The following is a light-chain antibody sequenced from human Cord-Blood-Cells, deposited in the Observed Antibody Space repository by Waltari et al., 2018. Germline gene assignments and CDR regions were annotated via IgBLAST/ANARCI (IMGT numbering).Light chain of an antibody. Sequence: DIQMTQSPTTLSASVGDRDTITCQASQDISNYLNWYQQKPGKAPKRLIYEAANLETGVPSRFSGSGSGTDFTFTISSLQPEDIATYYCQQYDNLPLGFGPGTKVDIK. CDR1: QDISNY. CDR3: QQYDNLPLG. V-gene: IGKV1-33*01. J-gene: IGKJ3*01. CDR2: EAA.